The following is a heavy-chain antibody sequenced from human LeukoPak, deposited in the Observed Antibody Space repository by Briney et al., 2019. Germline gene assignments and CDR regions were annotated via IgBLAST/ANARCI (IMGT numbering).Heavy chain of an antibody. CDR1: GFTFSSYG. Sequence: PGRSLRLSCAASGFTFSSYGMHWVRQAPDKGLEWVSVISYDGSNKYYADSVKGRFTISRDNSKNTLYLQMNSLRAEDTAVYYCAKGDYGDYYFDYWGQGTLVTVSS. D-gene: IGHD4-17*01. J-gene: IGHJ4*02. CDR3: AKGDYGDYYFDY. V-gene: IGHV3-30*18. CDR2: ISYDGSNK.